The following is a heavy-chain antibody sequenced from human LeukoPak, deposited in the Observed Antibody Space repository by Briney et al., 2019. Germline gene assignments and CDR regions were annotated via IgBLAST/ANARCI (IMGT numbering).Heavy chain of an antibody. J-gene: IGHJ4*02. Sequence: GGSLRLSCAASGFTFTVYSMNWVRQAPGKGLEWVSSISRSSNYIYYADSVKGRFTISRDNARNSLYLQMNSLRAEDTAVYYCAPLGTSGFDYWGQGTLVTVSS. CDR1: GFTFTVYS. CDR2: ISRSSNYI. D-gene: IGHD1-1*01. CDR3: APLGTSGFDY. V-gene: IGHV3-21*01.